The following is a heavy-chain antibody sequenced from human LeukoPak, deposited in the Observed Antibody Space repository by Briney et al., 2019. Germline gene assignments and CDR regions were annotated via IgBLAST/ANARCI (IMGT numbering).Heavy chain of an antibody. CDR1: GFTFSSYE. CDR3: ASDIAAAGGVDY. V-gene: IGHV3-48*03. Sequence: GGSLRLSCAASGFTFSSYEMNWVRQAPGKGLEWVSYISSSGSTIYYADPVKGRFTISRDNAKNSLYLQMNSLRAEDTAVYYCASDIAAAGGVDYWGQGTLVTVSS. D-gene: IGHD6-13*01. J-gene: IGHJ4*02. CDR2: ISSSGSTI.